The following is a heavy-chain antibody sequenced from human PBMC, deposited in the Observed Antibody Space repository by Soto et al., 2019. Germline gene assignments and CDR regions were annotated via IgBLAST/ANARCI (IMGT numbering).Heavy chain of an antibody. J-gene: IGHJ5*02. CDR3: AHRATMTIFGLIIDNGIWFDP. Sequence: QINLLESGPTLVKPTQPLTLTCTFSGFSLSTSGAAVGWVRQPPGRALEWLALIYWDGDKRYTASLGNSLTITKDTSMNQVVLTLTNVDPADTATYYCAHRATMTIFGLIIDNGIWFDPWGQGTRVIVSS. CDR2: IYWDGDK. CDR1: GFSLSTSGAA. D-gene: IGHD3-3*01. V-gene: IGHV2-5*02.